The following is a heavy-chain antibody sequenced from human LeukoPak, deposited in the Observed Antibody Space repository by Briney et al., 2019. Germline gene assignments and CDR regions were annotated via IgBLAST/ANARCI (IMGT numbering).Heavy chain of an antibody. CDR1: GGSATGYY. Sequence: SETLSLTCALYGGSATGYYWSWIRQPPGKGLKWVGEINRGGDTTYNPSLKSRVTISVEPSKSQFSLRLTSVTAADTAVYYCARGYRSGSYYEHWGQGTLATVSS. CDR2: INRGGDT. V-gene: IGHV4-34*01. CDR3: ARGYRSGSYYEH. D-gene: IGHD3-10*01. J-gene: IGHJ4*02.